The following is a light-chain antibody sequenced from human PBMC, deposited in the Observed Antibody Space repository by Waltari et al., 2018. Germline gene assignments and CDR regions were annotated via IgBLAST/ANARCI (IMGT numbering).Light chain of an antibody. Sequence: DIQMTQSPSTLSASVADRVTITCRASQSIDSYLAWYQQKPGKAPKLLIYRASTLESGVPSRFSGFGSGTDFILIISNLQPDDLATYYCQQYKSHSTFGLGTKLEIK. V-gene: IGKV1-5*03. CDR2: RAS. CDR3: QQYKSHST. CDR1: QSIDSY. J-gene: IGKJ2*01.